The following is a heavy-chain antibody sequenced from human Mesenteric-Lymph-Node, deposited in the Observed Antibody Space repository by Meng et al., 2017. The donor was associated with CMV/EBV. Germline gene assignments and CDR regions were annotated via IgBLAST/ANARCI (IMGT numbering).Heavy chain of an antibody. J-gene: IGHJ6*02. CDR2: INSDGTST. V-gene: IGHV3-74*01. D-gene: IGHD3-16*01. CDR1: GFTFSSYW. CDR3: ANYDFDDPRDYGMDV. Sequence: GESLKISCAASGFTFSSYWMHWVRQAPGKGLVWVSRINSDGTSTSYADSVKGRFTNSRDYSKKTVYLEMNSLRVDDTAVYYCANYDFDDPRDYGMDVWGQGTTVTVSS.